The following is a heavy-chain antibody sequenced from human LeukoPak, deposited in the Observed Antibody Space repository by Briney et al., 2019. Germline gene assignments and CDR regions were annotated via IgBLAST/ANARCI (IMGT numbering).Heavy chain of an antibody. D-gene: IGHD6-13*01. J-gene: IGHJ5*02. Sequence: SETLSLTCTVSGGSISSSSYYWGWIRQPPGEGLEWIGSIYYSGSTYYNPSLKSRVTISVDTSKNQFSLKLSSVTAADTAVYYCARSGPSSSRNWFDPWGQGTLVTVSS. CDR3: ARSGPSSSRNWFDP. CDR2: IYYSGST. V-gene: IGHV4-39*01. CDR1: GGSISSSSYY.